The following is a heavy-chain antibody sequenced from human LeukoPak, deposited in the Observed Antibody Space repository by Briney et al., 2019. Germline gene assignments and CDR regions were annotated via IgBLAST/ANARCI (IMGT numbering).Heavy chain of an antibody. V-gene: IGHV1-46*01. J-gene: IGHJ3*02. D-gene: IGHD5/OR15-5a*01. CDR2: INPSGGST. CDR1: GYTFTSYD. CDR3: ARPLGRVSQRSSYAFDI. Sequence: GASVKVSCKASGYTFTSYDINWVRQATGQGLEWMGIINPSGGSTSYAQKFQGRVTMTRDTSTSTVYMELSSLRSEDTAVYYCARPLGRVSQRSSYAFDIWGQGTMVTVSS.